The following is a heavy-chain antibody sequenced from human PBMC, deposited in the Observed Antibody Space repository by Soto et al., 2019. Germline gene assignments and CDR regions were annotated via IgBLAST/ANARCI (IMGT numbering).Heavy chain of an antibody. D-gene: IGHD3-3*01. CDR3: ARLAIFGVDNYYYGMDV. CDR1: GYSFTSYW. V-gene: IGHV5-10-1*01. CDR2: IDPSDSYT. Sequence: GESLKISCKGSGYSFTSYWISWVRQMPGKGLEWMGRIDPSDSYTNYSPSFQGHVTISADKSISTAYLQWSSLKASDTAMYYCARLAIFGVDNYYYGMDVWGQGTRVTVSS. J-gene: IGHJ6*02.